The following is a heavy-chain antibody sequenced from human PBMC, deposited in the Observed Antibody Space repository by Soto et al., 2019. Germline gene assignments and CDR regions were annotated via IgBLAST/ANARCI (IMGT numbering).Heavy chain of an antibody. Sequence: PGGSLRLSCAASGFTFSSYGMHWVRQAPGKGLEWVAVIWYDGSNKYYADSVKGRFTISRDNSKNTLYLQMNSLRAEDTAVYYCARDPGAAADFYYFDYWGQGTLVTVSS. CDR3: ARDPGAAADFYYFDY. CDR2: IWYDGSNK. D-gene: IGHD6-13*01. J-gene: IGHJ4*02. CDR1: GFTFSSYG. V-gene: IGHV3-33*01.